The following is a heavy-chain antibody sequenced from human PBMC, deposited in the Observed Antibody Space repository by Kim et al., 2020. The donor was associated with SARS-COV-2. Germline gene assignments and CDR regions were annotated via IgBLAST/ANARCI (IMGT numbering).Heavy chain of an antibody. CDR1: GFTFNIYA. V-gene: IGHV3-23*01. Sequence: GGSLRLSCAASGFTFNIYAMTWVRQAPGKGLEWVSGISHSGGRTYYADSLQGRFTISRDNSRNTVYLQINSLRAADTAIYYCTRDVGSFYDASGTYSNGYWGQGTLVTVSS. CDR3: TRDVGSFYDASGTYSNGY. D-gene: IGHD3-10*01. J-gene: IGHJ4*02. CDR2: ISHSGGRT.